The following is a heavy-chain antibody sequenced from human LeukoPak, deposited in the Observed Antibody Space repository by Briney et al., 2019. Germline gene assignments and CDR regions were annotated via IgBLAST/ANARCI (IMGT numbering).Heavy chain of an antibody. J-gene: IGHJ5*02. V-gene: IGHV4-34*01. CDR3: ARGRYDSSGYYRNWSDP. D-gene: IGHD3-22*01. Sequence: SETLSLTCAVYGGSFSGYYWSWIRQPPGKGLEWIGEINHSGSTNYNPSLKSRVTISVDTSKNQFSLKLSSVTAADTAVYYCARGRYDSSGYYRNWSDPWGQGTLVTVSS. CDR2: INHSGST. CDR1: GGSFSGYY.